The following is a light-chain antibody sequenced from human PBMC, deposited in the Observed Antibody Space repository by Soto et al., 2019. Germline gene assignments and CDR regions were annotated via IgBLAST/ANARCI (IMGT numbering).Light chain of an antibody. CDR3: MQVLQTPPT. Sequence: DIVMTQSPLSLPVTPGEPASISCRSSQSLLQSNGNNYLGWFLQKPGQSPQLLIYWGSSRASGVPDRFSGSGSGTDFTLKISRVEAEDVGVYYCMQVLQTPPTFGGGTKVEIK. V-gene: IGKV2-28*01. CDR2: WGS. J-gene: IGKJ4*01. CDR1: QSLLQSNGNNY.